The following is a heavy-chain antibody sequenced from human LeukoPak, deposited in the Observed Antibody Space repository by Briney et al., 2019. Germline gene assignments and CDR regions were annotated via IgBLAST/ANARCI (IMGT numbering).Heavy chain of an antibody. Sequence: GGSLRLSCEASGFTFGSFAMSWVRQAPGKGLEWVSAISGSGGSTYYADSVKGRFTISRDNSKNTLYLQMNSLRAEDTAVYYCAKVSGYYYGSGSYYKGVNYYYGMDVWGQGTTVTVSS. V-gene: IGHV3-23*01. D-gene: IGHD3-10*01. J-gene: IGHJ6*02. CDR1: GFTFGSFA. CDR3: AKVSGYYYGSGSYYKGVNYYYGMDV. CDR2: ISGSGGST.